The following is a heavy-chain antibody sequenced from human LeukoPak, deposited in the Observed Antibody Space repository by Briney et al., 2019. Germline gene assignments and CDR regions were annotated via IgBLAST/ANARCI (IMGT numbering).Heavy chain of an antibody. CDR2: ISGSGGST. Sequence: GGSLRLSCAASGFTFSSYAMSWVRQAPGKGLEWVSAISGSGGSTYYADSVKGRFTISRDNSKNTLYLQMNSLRAEDTAVYYCAKVPVQLERREYYYYYKDVWGKGTTVTVSS. V-gene: IGHV3-23*01. D-gene: IGHD1-1*01. J-gene: IGHJ6*03. CDR1: GFTFSSYA. CDR3: AKVPVQLERREYYYYYKDV.